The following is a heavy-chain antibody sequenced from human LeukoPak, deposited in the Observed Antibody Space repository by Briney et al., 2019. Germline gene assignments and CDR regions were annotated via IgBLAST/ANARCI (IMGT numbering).Heavy chain of an antibody. Sequence: GASVKVSCKASGYTFTSYDINWVRQATGQGLEWMGWMNPNSGNTGYAQKFQGRVTMTRNTSISTAYMELSSLRSEDTAVYYCARGGRITIFGYYYGMDVWGQGTTVTVSS. CDR3: ARGGRITIFGYYYGMDV. J-gene: IGHJ6*02. D-gene: IGHD3-3*01. CDR2: MNPNSGNT. CDR1: GYTFTSYD. V-gene: IGHV1-8*01.